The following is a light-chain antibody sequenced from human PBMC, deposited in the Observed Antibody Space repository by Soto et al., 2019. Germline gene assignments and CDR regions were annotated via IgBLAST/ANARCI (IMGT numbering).Light chain of an antibody. CDR3: PQYNRWTLT. CDR2: DIF. V-gene: IGKV3-15*01. J-gene: IGKJ4*01. CDR1: QSVSSD. Sequence: EVVITQSPATRYVSPGERAPLPCRASQSVSSDLAWYQQKPGQAPRLVIYDIFARATGVPTMSVCSGAGPDCTRPISSLQSEDVAVYYCPQYNRWTLTFGGGTKVDI.